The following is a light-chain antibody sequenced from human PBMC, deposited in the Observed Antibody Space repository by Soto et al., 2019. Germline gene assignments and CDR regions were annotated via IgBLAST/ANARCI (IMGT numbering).Light chain of an antibody. CDR3: QQYNNWPPT. CDR1: QSVSSY. J-gene: IGKJ1*01. Sequence: EIVMTQSPATLSVSPGERATLSCRASQSVSSYLAWYQQKPGQAPRLLIYGASTRATGIPARFSGSGSGTEFTLTISSLQSEDFAVYYCQQYNNWPPTFGQGTKV. V-gene: IGKV3-15*01. CDR2: GAS.